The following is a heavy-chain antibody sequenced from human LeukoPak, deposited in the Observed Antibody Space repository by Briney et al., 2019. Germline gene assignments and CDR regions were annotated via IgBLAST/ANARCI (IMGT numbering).Heavy chain of an antibody. Sequence: PGRSLRLSCTASGFTFGDYAMSWVRQAPGKGLEWVGFIRSKAYGGTTEYAASVKGRFTISRDDSKSIAYLQMNSLKTEDTAVYYCTSRRGYSYGYYFDYWGQGTLVIVSS. V-gene: IGHV3-49*04. CDR1: GFTFGDYA. D-gene: IGHD5-18*01. J-gene: IGHJ4*02. CDR2: IRSKAYGGTT. CDR3: TSRRGYSYGYYFDY.